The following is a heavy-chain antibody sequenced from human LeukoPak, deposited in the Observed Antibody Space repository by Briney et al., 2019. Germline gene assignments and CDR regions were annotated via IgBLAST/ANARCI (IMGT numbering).Heavy chain of an antibody. V-gene: IGHV3-72*01. CDR1: GLTFSDHN. CDR2: TKNKVNSYTT. Sequence: GGSLRLSCAASGLTFSDHNMDWVCQAPGKGLEWVGRTKNKVNSYTTEYAASVKGRFTISRDDSEKSVYLQMNSLKTEDTAVYYCASSIAARLGIYYMDVWGKGTTVTVSS. J-gene: IGHJ6*03. CDR3: ASSIAARLGIYYMDV. D-gene: IGHD6-6*01.